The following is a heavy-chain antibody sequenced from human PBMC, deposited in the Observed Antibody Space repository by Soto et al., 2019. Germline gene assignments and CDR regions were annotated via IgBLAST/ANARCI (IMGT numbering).Heavy chain of an antibody. Sequence: ASVKVSCKASGYTFTSYDINWVRQATGQGLEWMGWMNPNSGNTGYAQKFQGRVTMTRNISISTAYMELSSLRSEDTAVYYCARDVVVVAATHYYYMDVWGKGTTVTVSS. D-gene: IGHD2-15*01. CDR3: ARDVVVVAATHYYYMDV. CDR1: GYTFTSYD. V-gene: IGHV1-8*01. CDR2: MNPNSGNT. J-gene: IGHJ6*03.